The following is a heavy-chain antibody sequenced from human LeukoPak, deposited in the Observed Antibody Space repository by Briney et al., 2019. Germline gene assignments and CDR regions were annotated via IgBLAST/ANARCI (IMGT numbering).Heavy chain of an antibody. V-gene: IGHV1-69*04. CDR3: ARDATSQIWGGNWFDP. Sequence: GASVKVSCKASGGTFSSYAISWVRQAPGQGLEWMGRIIPILGIANYAQKFQGRVTITADKSTSTAYMELSSLRSEDTAVYYCARDATSQIWGGNWFDPWGQGTLVTVSS. CDR1: GGTFSSYA. J-gene: IGHJ5*02. D-gene: IGHD3-16*01. CDR2: IIPILGIA.